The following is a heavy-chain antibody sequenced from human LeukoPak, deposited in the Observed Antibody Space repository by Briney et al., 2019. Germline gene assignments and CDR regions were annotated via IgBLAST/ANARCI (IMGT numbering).Heavy chain of an antibody. V-gene: IGHV1-18*01. CDR1: GYTFTSYG. D-gene: IGHD3-9*01. Sequence: ASVKVSCKASGYTFTSYGISWVRQAPGQGLEWMGWISAYNGNTNYAQKLQGRVTMTTDTSTSTAYMELRSLRSDDTAVYYCARVPASVILRYFDWLLSDPAFGMDVWGQGTTVTVSS. J-gene: IGHJ6*02. CDR3: ARVPASVILRYFDWLLSDPAFGMDV. CDR2: ISAYNGNT.